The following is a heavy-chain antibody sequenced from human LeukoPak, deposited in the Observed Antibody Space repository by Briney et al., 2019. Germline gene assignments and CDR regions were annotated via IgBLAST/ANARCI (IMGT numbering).Heavy chain of an antibody. CDR3: ARVPYGDPFDC. CDR2: IIPTFGTA. J-gene: IGHJ4*02. Sequence: ASVKVSCKASGGTFSSSAISWVRQAPGQGLEWMGGIIPTFGTANYAQKFQGRVTITADESTSTAYMELSSLRSDDTAVYYCARVPYGDPFDCWGQGTLVTVSS. CDR1: GGTFSSSA. D-gene: IGHD4-17*01. V-gene: IGHV1-69*13.